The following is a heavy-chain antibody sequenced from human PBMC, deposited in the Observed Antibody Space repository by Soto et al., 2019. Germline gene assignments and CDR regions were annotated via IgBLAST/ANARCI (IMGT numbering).Heavy chain of an antibody. CDR2: ISSSSSTI. J-gene: IGHJ4*02. D-gene: IGHD2-2*01. CDR1: GFTFSNYD. CDR3: ARDIVEVPAAMAFDY. V-gene: IGHV3-48*02. Sequence: EVQLVESGGGLVQPGGSLRLSCAASGFTFSNYDMNWVRQAPGKGLEWVSYISSSSSTIYYADSVKGRFTISRDNAKNSLYLQMNSLRDEDTAVYYCARDIVEVPAAMAFDYWGQGTLVTVSS.